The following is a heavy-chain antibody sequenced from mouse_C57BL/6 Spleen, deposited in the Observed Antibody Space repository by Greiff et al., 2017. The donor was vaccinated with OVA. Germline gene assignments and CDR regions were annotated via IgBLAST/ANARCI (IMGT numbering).Heavy chain of an antibody. CDR1: GYSFTGYY. V-gene: IGHV1-42*01. CDR3: ARSPSITTVVANWYFDV. CDR2: INPSTGGT. J-gene: IGHJ1*03. Sequence: VQLQQSGPELVKPGASVKISCEASGYSFTGYYMNWVKQSPEKSLEWIGEINPSTGGTTYNQKFKAKATLTVDKSSSTAYMQLKSLTSKDSAVYYCARSPSITTVVANWYFDVWGTGTTVTVSS. D-gene: IGHD1-1*01.